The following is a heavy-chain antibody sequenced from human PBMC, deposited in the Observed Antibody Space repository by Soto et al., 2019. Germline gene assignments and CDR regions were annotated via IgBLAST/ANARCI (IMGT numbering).Heavy chain of an antibody. CDR2: IYPGDSET. CDR3: ARHRRAIVATTDLLAI. Sequence: GESLTISCQASGNDDFDMYWIAWVRQTSGRGLEWVGIIYPGDSETTYSPSFQGRVTFSADKSTRTAYLQWSGLKASDSATYYCARHRRAIVATTDLLAIWGHGTKCTVSS. D-gene: IGHD1-26*01. V-gene: IGHV5-51*01. CDR1: GNDDFDMYW. J-gene: IGHJ3*02.